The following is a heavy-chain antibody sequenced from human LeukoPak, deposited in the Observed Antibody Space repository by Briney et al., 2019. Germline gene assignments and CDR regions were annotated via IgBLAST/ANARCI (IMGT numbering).Heavy chain of an antibody. CDR2: IWYDGSNK. V-gene: IGHV3-33*06. CDR1: GFTFSSYG. Sequence: GRSLRLSCAASGFTFSSYGMHWVRQAPGKGLEWVAVIWYDGSNKYHADSVKGRFTISRDNSKNTLYLQMNSLRAEDTAVYYCAKDRCGGDCYSPPFDYWGQGTLVTVSS. CDR3: AKDRCGGDCYSPPFDY. D-gene: IGHD2-21*02. J-gene: IGHJ4*02.